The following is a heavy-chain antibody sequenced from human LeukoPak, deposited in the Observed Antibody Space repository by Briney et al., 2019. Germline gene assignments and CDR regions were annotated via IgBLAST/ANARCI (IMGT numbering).Heavy chain of an antibody. V-gene: IGHV4-39*07. CDR2: IYSSGST. CDR1: GASISSGSNY. J-gene: IGHJ4*02. CDR3: ARDWNRYAY. Sequence: SETLSLTCTVSGASISSGSNYWGWIRQPPGKTLEWIGSIYSSGSTYYNPSLKSRVTISVDTSKNQFSLQLSSVTAADTAVYYCARDWNRYAYWGQGTLVTVSS. D-gene: IGHD1-1*01.